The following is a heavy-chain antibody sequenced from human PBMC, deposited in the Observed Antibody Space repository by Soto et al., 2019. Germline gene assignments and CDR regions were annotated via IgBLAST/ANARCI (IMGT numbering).Heavy chain of an antibody. CDR1: GASISVHSYY. CDR2: SYYSGTT. Sequence: SETLSLTCTVSGASISVHSYYWTWIRQPPGKGLEWIGSSYYSGTTYFNPSLKSRATISVDTSKNQFSLRLTSVTAADTAIYYCTRRYNRNENYFDPWGPGALVTVSS. CDR3: TRRYNRNENYFDP. J-gene: IGHJ5*02. D-gene: IGHD1-7*01. V-gene: IGHV4-39*01.